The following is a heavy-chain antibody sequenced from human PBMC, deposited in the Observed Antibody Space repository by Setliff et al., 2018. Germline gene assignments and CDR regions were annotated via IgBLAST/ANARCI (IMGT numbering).Heavy chain of an antibody. J-gene: IGHJ6*03. CDR2: TIPSFGST. CDR3: AREGVDTRSSTDYRYYMDV. Sequence: ASVKVSCKASGGTFRSYGISWVRQAPGQGLEWMGGTIPSFGSTNYAQKFQDRVTIITDESTSTAYMQLSSLRTEDTAVYYCAREGVDTRSSTDYRYYMDVWGKGTTVTVSS. D-gene: IGHD5-18*01. V-gene: IGHV1-69*05. CDR1: GGTFRSYG.